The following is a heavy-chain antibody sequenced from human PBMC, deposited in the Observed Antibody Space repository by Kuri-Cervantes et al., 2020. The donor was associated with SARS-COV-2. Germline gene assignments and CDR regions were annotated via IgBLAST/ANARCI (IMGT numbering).Heavy chain of an antibody. CDR1: GYNFNISG. J-gene: IGHJ4*02. V-gene: IGHV1-18*04. CDR2: FSGYNGNT. D-gene: IGHD1-1*01. CDR3: VRDGTVSLFDY. Sequence: ASVKVSCKASGYNFNISGIHWVRQAPGQGLEWMRWFSGYNGNTNYAQNFQGRVTMTTDTSTSTAYMELRSLRSDDTAVYYCVRDGTVSLFDYWGQGTLVTVSS.